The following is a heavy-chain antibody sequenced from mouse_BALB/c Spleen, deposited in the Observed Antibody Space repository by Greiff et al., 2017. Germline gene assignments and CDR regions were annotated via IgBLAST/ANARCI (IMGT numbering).Heavy chain of an antibody. D-gene: IGHD1-1*01. CDR2: ISNGGGST. Sequence: EVQGVESGGDLVKPGGSLKLSCAASGFTFSSYTMSWVRQTPEKRLEWVAYISNGGGSTYYPDTVKGRFTISRDNAKNTLYLQMSSLKSEDTAMYYCARHGYYGSSLYAMDYWGQGTSVTVSS. V-gene: IGHV5-12-2*01. J-gene: IGHJ4*01. CDR1: GFTFSSYT. CDR3: ARHGYYGSSLYAMDY.